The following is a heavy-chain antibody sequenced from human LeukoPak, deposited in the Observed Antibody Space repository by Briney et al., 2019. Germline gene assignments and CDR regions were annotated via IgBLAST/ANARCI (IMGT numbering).Heavy chain of an antibody. CDR2: ISSSGST. V-gene: IGHV4-4*07. CDR1: GGSISSYY. CDR3: ARGNYDILTGNYWFDP. Sequence: SETLSLTCTVSGGSISSYYWTWIRQPAGKGLEWIGRISSSGSTNYNPSLKSRVTMSVDTSKNQFSLKLSSVTAADTAVYFCARGNYDILTGNYWFDPWGQGTLGTVSS. D-gene: IGHD3-9*01. J-gene: IGHJ5*02.